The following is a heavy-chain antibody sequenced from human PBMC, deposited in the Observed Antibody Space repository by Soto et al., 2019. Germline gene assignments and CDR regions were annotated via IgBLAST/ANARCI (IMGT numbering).Heavy chain of an antibody. CDR2: IVVGSGNP. CDR3: AAGEGLRPPPYYYGMDV. D-gene: IGHD2-15*01. V-gene: IGHV1-58*01. CDR1: GLTFNRSA. J-gene: IGHJ6*02. Sequence: QMQLVQSGPEVKKPGTSVKVACKSSGLTFNRSAVQWVRQARGQRLEWIGWIVVGSGNPNYAQKFQERVTINRDMLTFTVYMQLRSLRSEDTAVYYGAAGEGLRPPPYYYGMDVWGQGTTVTVFS.